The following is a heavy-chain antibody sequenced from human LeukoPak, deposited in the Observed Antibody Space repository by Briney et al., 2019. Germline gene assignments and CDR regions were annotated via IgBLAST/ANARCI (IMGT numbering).Heavy chain of an antibody. Sequence: ASVKVSCKASGYTFTSYGISWVRQAPGQGLEWMGWINPNGGGSSYAQNFQGRVTMTRDTSINTAYMDLNSLRSDDTAVYYCARDPPGDSGLDYWGQGTLATVSS. D-gene: IGHD6-19*01. CDR2: INPNGGGS. CDR3: ARDPPGDSGLDY. V-gene: IGHV1-2*02. J-gene: IGHJ4*02. CDR1: GYTFTSYG.